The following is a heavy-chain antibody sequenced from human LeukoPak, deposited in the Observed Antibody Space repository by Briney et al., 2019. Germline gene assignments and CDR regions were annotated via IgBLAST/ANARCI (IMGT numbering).Heavy chain of an antibody. Sequence: PGGSLRLSCAASGFTLSSYAMSWVRQAPGKGLEWVSAISDSGNTYHADSVKGRFTISRDSSKNTLFLQMNRLRPEDAAVYYCAKAPVTTCRGAYCYPFDYXGQGTXVTVSS. D-gene: IGHD2-21*01. J-gene: IGHJ4*02. CDR1: GFTLSSYA. CDR2: ISDSGNT. CDR3: AKAPVTTCRGAYCYPFDY. V-gene: IGHV3-23*01.